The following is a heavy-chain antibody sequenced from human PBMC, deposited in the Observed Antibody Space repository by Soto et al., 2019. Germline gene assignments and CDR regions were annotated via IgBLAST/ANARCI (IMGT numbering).Heavy chain of an antibody. CDR3: ATTRPFRRSVWYRFDY. Sequence: QVQLVQSGAEMKKPGASVKVSCKTSGYTFTVYYMHWVRQAPGRGLEWMGWINPNSGGTKFAQNFQDRVTLTRDTSTSTVYMEVNRLRSADTAVYYCATTRPFRRSVWYRFDYWGQGTLVTVSS. CDR1: GYTFTVYY. D-gene: IGHD6-19*01. CDR2: INPNSGGT. V-gene: IGHV1-2*02. J-gene: IGHJ4*02.